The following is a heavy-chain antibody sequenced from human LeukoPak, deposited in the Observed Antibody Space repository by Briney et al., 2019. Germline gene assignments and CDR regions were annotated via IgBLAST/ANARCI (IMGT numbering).Heavy chain of an antibody. CDR2: ISWNSGSI. V-gene: IGHV3-9*01. Sequence: GGSLRLSCAASGFTFDDYAMHWVRQAPGKGLEWVSGISWNSGSIGYADSVKGRFTISRDNAKNSLYLQMNSLRAEDTALYYCAKDSSSGWYNFGYWGQGTLVTVSS. J-gene: IGHJ4*02. D-gene: IGHD6-19*01. CDR1: GFTFDDYA. CDR3: AKDSSSGWYNFGY.